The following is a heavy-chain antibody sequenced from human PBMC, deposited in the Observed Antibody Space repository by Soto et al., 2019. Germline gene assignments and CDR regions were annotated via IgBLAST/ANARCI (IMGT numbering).Heavy chain of an antibody. V-gene: IGHV3-23*01. CDR1: GFTFRDYY. D-gene: IGHD6-13*01. CDR2: ISGSGGST. Sequence: GGSLRLSCAASGFTFRDYYMSWIRQAPGKGLEWVSAISGSGGSTYYADSVKGRFTISRDNSKNTLYLQMNSLRAEDTAVYYCATRKIAAAGDEYFQHWGQGTLVTVSS. CDR3: ATRKIAAAGDEYFQH. J-gene: IGHJ1*01.